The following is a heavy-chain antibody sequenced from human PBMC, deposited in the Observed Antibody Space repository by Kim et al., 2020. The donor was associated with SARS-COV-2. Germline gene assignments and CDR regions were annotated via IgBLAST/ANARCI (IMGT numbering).Heavy chain of an antibody. V-gene: IGHV3-23*01. D-gene: IGHD3-22*01. CDR2: ISGSGGRT. CDR1: GFTFSSYA. J-gene: IGHJ5*02. Sequence: GGSLRLSCAASGFTFSSYAMSWVRQAPGKGLEGVSAISGSGGRTYYADSVKGRFTISRDNSKNTLYLQMNSLRAEDTAVYYCAKDGEGASGYYDSSGGNWFDPWGQGTLVTVSS. CDR3: AKDGEGASGYYDSSGGNWFDP.